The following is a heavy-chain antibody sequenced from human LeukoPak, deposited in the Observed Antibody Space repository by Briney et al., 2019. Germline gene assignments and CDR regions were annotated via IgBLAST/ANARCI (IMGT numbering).Heavy chain of an antibody. CDR1: GFTFSSYA. CDR3: ARATVGYYGSGSLLFDY. D-gene: IGHD3-10*01. V-gene: IGHV3-30-3*01. J-gene: IGHJ4*02. Sequence: GRSLRPSCAASGFTFSSYAMHWVRQAPGKGLEWVAVISYDGSNKYYADSVKGRFTISRDNSKNTLYLQMNSLRAEDTAVYYCARATVGYYGSGSLLFDYWGQGTLVTVSS. CDR2: ISYDGSNK.